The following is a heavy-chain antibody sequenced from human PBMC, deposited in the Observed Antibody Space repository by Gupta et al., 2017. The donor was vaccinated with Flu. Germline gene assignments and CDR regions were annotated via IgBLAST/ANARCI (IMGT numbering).Heavy chain of an antibody. Sequence: QLQLQESGPGLVKPSETLSLTCTVSGGSISSSSYYWGWIRQPPGKGLEWIGSIYYSGSTYYNPSLKSRVTISVDTSKNQFSLKLSSVTAADTAVYYCARLGEIRALVGATKYYFDYWGQGTLVTVSS. CDR1: GGSISSSSYY. J-gene: IGHJ4*02. CDR3: ARLGEIRALVGATKYYFDY. D-gene: IGHD1-26*01. V-gene: IGHV4-39*01. CDR2: IYYSGST.